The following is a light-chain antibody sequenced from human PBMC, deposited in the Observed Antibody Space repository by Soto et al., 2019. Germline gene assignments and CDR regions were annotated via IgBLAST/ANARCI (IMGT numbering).Light chain of an antibody. CDR1: QSLLHSNGYNY. J-gene: IGKJ5*01. V-gene: IGKV2-28*01. Sequence: DTVMTQSPLSLPVTPGEPASISCRSSQSLLHSNGYNYLDWYLQKPGQSPHLLIYLGSNRASGVPDRVSGSGSGTDFTLKISRVEAEDVGVYYCMQALQTPITFGQGTRLEIK. CDR3: MQALQTPIT. CDR2: LGS.